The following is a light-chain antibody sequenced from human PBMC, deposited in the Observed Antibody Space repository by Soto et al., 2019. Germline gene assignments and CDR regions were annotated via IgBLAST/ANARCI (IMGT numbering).Light chain of an antibody. V-gene: IGKV1-5*01. J-gene: IGKJ1*01. CDR1: QSISSY. CDR3: QQYYSYWT. Sequence: DIQMTQSPSSLSASVGDRVTITCRASQSISSYLNWYQQKPGKAPKFLIYDVSTLESGVPSRFSGSGSGTEFTLTISSLQPEDFATYYCQQYYSYWTFGQGTKVDIK. CDR2: DVS.